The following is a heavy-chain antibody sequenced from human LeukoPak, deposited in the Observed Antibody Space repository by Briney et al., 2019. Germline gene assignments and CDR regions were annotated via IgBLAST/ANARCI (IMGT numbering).Heavy chain of an antibody. V-gene: IGHV3-48*01. Sequence: GGSLRLSCAASGFTFSSYSMNWVRQAPGQGQEWVSYISSSSSTIYYADSVKGRFTISRDNAKNSLYLQMNSLRAEDTAVYYCARDRGVDSSSFRWGQGTLVTVSS. CDR3: ARDRGVDSSSFR. J-gene: IGHJ4*02. CDR2: ISSSSSTI. D-gene: IGHD6-6*01. CDR1: GFTFSSYS.